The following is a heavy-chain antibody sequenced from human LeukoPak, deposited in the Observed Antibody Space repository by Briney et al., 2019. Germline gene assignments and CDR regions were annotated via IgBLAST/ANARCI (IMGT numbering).Heavy chain of an antibody. CDR1: GFTFSSYW. D-gene: IGHD3-16*02. Sequence: GGSLRLSCVASGFTFSSYWMSWVRQAPGKGLEWVANIKQDGSETYYVDSVKGRFTISRDNAKNSLYLQMNSLRAEDTAVYYCAGGGENDYVINYFDPWGQGTLVTVSS. V-gene: IGHV3-7*01. CDR2: IKQDGSET. J-gene: IGHJ5*02. CDR3: AGGGENDYVINYFDP.